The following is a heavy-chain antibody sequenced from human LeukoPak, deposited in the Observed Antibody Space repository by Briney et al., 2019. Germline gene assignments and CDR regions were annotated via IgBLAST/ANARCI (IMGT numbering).Heavy chain of an antibody. Sequence: GGSLRLSCAASGFTFSRYKMSWVRPAAGEGLGWASYITSSSSTIYYADSVKGRFTISRDNAKNTLYLQMNSLRAEDTAVYYCGVLTLNPGWGQGTLVSVSS. CDR3: GVLTLNPG. J-gene: IGHJ4*02. V-gene: IGHV3-48*04. D-gene: IGHD2-8*01. CDR2: ITSSSSTI. CDR1: GFTFSRYK.